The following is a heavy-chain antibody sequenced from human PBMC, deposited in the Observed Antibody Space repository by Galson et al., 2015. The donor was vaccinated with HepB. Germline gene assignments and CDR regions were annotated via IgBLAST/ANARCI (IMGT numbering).Heavy chain of an antibody. Sequence: SLRLSCAAPGFTFSSYSMNWVRQAPGKGLEWVSSISSSSSYIYYADSVKGRFTISRDNAKNSLYLQMNSLRAEDTAVYYCARVGYDILTGYQHYYYYGMDVWGQGTTVTVSS. V-gene: IGHV3-21*01. CDR2: ISSSSSYI. CDR1: GFTFSSYS. D-gene: IGHD3-9*01. J-gene: IGHJ6*02. CDR3: ARVGYDILTGYQHYYYYGMDV.